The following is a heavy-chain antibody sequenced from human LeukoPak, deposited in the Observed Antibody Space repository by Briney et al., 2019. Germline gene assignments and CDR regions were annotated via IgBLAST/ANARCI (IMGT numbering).Heavy chain of an antibody. CDR3: ARGSCSGGSCSHYYYYYMDV. CDR2: ISSSGSTI. CDR1: GFTFSDYY. Sequence: GGSLRLPCAASGFTFSDYYMSWIRQAPGKGLEWVSYISSSGSTIYYADSVKGRFTISRDNAKNSLYLQMNSLRAEDTAVYYCARGSCSGGSCSHYYYYYMDVWGKGTTVTVSS. V-gene: IGHV3-11*01. D-gene: IGHD2-15*01. J-gene: IGHJ6*03.